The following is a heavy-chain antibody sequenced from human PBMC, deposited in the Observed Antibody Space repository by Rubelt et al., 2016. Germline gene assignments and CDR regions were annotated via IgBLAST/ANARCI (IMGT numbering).Heavy chain of an antibody. V-gene: IGHV4-38-2*02. Sequence: QVQLQESGPGLVKPSETLSLTCTVSGYSISSGYYWGWIRQPPGKGLEWIGSIYHSGSTYYNPSLKSRVTRSVDTSKNRFSLRRSCVTAAETAVYYCAGDQSGGWYLEGFFDYWGQGTLVTVSS. CDR3: AGDQSGGWYLEGFFDY. CDR2: IYHSGST. D-gene: IGHD6-19*01. CDR1: GYSISSGYY. J-gene: IGHJ4*02.